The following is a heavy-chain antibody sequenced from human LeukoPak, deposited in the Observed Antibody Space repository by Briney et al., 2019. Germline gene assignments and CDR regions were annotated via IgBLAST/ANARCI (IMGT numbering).Heavy chain of an antibody. Sequence: PSETLSLTCTVSGGSISSSSYYWGWIRQPPGKGLEWIGSIYYSGSTYYNPSLKSRVTISVDTSKNQFSLKLSSVTAADTAVYYCARGSRWELPLDYWGQGTLVTVSS. CDR2: IYYSGST. CDR3: ARGSRWELPLDY. CDR1: GGSISSSSYY. J-gene: IGHJ4*02. D-gene: IGHD1-26*01. V-gene: IGHV4-39*01.